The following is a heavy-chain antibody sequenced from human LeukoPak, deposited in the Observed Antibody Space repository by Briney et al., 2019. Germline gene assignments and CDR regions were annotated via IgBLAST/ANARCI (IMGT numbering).Heavy chain of an antibody. V-gene: IGHV4-59*12. CDR2: IYHSGST. J-gene: IGHJ3*02. CDR3: ARDGVYQLLYGDAFDI. CDR1: GGSISTYF. D-gene: IGHD2-2*02. Sequence: PSETLSLTCTVSGGSISTYFWSWLRQPPGKGLEWIGYIYHSGSTYYNPSLKSRVTISVDRSKNQFSLKLSSVTAADTAVYYCARDGVYQLLYGDAFDIWGQGTMVTVSS.